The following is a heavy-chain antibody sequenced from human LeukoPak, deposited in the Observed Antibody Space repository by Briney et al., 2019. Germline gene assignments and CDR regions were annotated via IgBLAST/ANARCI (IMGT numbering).Heavy chain of an antibody. J-gene: IGHJ6*02. CDR1: GGSISSYY. CDR2: IYTSGST. CDR3: ARSLYSSSWYRYYYYGMDV. Sequence: SETLSLTCTVSGGSISSYYWSWIRQPAGQGLEWIGRIYTSGSTNYNPSLKSRVTMSVDTSKNQFSLKLSSVTAADTAVYYCARSLYSSSWYRYYYYGMDVWGQGTTVTVSS. D-gene: IGHD6-13*01. V-gene: IGHV4-4*07.